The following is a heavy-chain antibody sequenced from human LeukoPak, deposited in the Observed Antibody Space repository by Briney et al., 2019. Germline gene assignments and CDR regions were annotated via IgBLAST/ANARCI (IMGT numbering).Heavy chain of an antibody. CDR2: ISGSGGST. J-gene: IGHJ4*02. CDR3: AKGDTVLMVYATPWEHSFDY. V-gene: IGHV3-23*01. Sequence: GGSLRLSCAASGFTFSSYAMSWVRQAPGKRLEWVSAISGSGGSTYYADSVKGRFTISRDNSKNTLYLQMNSLRAEDTAVYYCAKGDTVLMVYATPWEHSFDYWGQGTLVTVSS. D-gene: IGHD2-8*01. CDR1: GFTFSSYA.